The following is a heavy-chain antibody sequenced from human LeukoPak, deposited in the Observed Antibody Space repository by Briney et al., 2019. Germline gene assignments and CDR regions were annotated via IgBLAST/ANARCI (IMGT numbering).Heavy chain of an antibody. Sequence: GSLRLSCAASGFTFSSYSMNWVRQAPGEGLEWIGYISYSGSTSSHPSLKSRVTISLDMSKSQFSLKLTSVTAADTAVYYCVRGYSGYPYYLDYWGQGTLVTVSS. CDR3: VRGYSGYPYYLDY. V-gene: IGHV4-59*08. CDR1: GFTFSSYS. D-gene: IGHD5-12*01. CDR2: ISYSGST. J-gene: IGHJ4*02.